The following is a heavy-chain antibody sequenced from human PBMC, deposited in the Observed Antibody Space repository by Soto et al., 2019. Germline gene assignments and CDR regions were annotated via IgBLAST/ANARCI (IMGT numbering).Heavy chain of an antibody. D-gene: IGHD2-2*01. CDR3: AIWKYCGRTSCYGFRY. Sequence: SETLSLTWTVSGDSVSGSYWNWIRQTPGMGLEWIGYSYFSGDTNYNPSLKSRVTISVDTSRNQFSLKLTSVTAADTAVYYCAIWKYCGRTSCYGFRYCVRGTLVTVSS. CDR1: GDSVSGSY. CDR2: SYFSGDT. V-gene: IGHV4-59*02. J-gene: IGHJ4*02.